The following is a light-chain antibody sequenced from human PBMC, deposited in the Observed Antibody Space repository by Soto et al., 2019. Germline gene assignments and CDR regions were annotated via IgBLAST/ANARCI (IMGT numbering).Light chain of an antibody. V-gene: IGLV2-8*01. CDR1: HNNIGVYDF. Sequence: QSVLTQPPSASGSPGQSVTISCTGTHNNIGVYDFVSWYQHHPGKAPRLIIYEVVQRPSGVPDRFSGSKSGNTASLTVSGLQAADEADYFCKSYAGSNTYVFGSGTKVTVL. J-gene: IGLJ1*01. CDR3: KSYAGSNTYV. CDR2: EVV.